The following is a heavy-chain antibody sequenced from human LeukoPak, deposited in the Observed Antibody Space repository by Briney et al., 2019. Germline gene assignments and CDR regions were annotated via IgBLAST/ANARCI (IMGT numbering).Heavy chain of an antibody. CDR3: ARDHSSGWFGFDY. V-gene: IGHV4-59*01. Sequence: SETLSLTCTVSGGSISSYYWSWLRQPPGKGLEWIGYIYYSGSTNYNPSLKSRVTISVDTSKNQFSLKLSSVTAADTAVYYCARDHSSGWFGFDYWGQGTLVTVSS. J-gene: IGHJ4*02. CDR2: IYYSGST. D-gene: IGHD6-19*01. CDR1: GGSISSYY.